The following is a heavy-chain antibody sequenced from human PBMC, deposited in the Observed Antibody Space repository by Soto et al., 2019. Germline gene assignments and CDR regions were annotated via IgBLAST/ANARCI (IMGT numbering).Heavy chain of an antibody. Sequence: GGSLRLSCAASGFTFTGYAMSWVRQAPGKGLEWVSSISDSGDGIYYADSVKGRFTISRDNSKNTLYLQMNSLRADDTAVFYCAKHGGGSCYTQVNYWGQGTQVTVSS. J-gene: IGHJ4*02. CDR1: GFTFTGYA. CDR2: ISDSGDGI. V-gene: IGHV3-23*01. CDR3: AKHGGGSCYTQVNY. D-gene: IGHD2-15*01.